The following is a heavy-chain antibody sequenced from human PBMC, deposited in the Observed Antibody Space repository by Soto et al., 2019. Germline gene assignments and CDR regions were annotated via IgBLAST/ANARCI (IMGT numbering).Heavy chain of an antibody. CDR3: AHSDSSGSYDY. V-gene: IGHV2-5*02. CDR2: IYWDDDK. Sequence: QITLKESGPTLVKPTQTLTLTCTFSGFSLNTRGVGVGWIRQPPGKALEWLALIYWDDDKRYSPSLSSRRTIPKDTSHNHVVLTITDMDPVDTGTYYCAHSDSSGSYDYWGHGTLVTLSS. D-gene: IGHD1-26*01. J-gene: IGHJ4*01. CDR1: GFSLNTRGVG.